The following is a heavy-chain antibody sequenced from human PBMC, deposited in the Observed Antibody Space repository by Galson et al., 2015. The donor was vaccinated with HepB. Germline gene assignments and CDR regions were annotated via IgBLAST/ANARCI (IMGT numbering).Heavy chain of an antibody. CDR2: ISSSSSFI. J-gene: IGHJ4*02. V-gene: IGHV3-21*06. CDR1: GFTFNAYG. Sequence: SLRLSCAASGFTFNAYGMNWVRQAPGKGLEWVSFISSSSSFIYYADSVQGRFTISRDNAKNSLYLQMNSLRAEDTAVYYCAKEGDGYNYGVFDSWGQGTLVTVSS. CDR3: AKEGDGYNYGVFDS. D-gene: IGHD5-24*01.